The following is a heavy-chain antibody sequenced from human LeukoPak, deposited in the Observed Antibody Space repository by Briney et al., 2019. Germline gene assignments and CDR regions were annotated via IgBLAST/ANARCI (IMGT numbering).Heavy chain of an antibody. J-gene: IGHJ6*03. V-gene: IGHV4-61*02. D-gene: IGHD3-3*01. Sequence: SETLSLTCTVSGGSPSSDSYSWNWIPQPAVKGLECTELIYTSGSTNYNASLKSRVTLSVDTSKNQVSLNLSSVTAADTAVYYCAREGIPVFGVVPDYYYYMDVWGKGTTVTVSS. CDR1: GGSPSSDSYS. CDR3: AREGIPVFGVVPDYYYYMDV. CDR2: IYTSGST.